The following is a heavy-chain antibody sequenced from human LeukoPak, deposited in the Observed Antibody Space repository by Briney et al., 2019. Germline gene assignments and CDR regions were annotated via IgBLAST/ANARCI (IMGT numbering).Heavy chain of an antibody. CDR3: VKDLSYESSGSVFDH. CDR1: GFTFGDYT. V-gene: IGHV3-43*01. D-gene: IGHD3-22*01. CDR2: INWHGTT. Sequence: GGSLRLSCAASGFTFGDYTMHWVRQAPGKTLEWVSLINWHGTTYYTDSVKGRFTISRDNSKNSLYLQMDTLTSEDTAFYYCVKDLSYESSGSVFDHWGQGTLVTVSS. J-gene: IGHJ4*02.